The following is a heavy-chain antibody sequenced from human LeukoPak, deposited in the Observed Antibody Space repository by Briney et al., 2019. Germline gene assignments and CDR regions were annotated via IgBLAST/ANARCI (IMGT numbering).Heavy chain of an antibody. V-gene: IGHV4-34*01. Sequence: SETLSLTCAVYGGSFSGYYWSWIRQPPGKGLEWIGEINHSGSTNYNPSLKSRVTISVDTSKNQFSLKLSSVTAADTAVYYCARTGSLRQYYYYYMDVWGKGTTVTVSS. D-gene: IGHD1-26*01. CDR3: ARTGSLRQYYYYYMDV. CDR1: GGSFSGYY. CDR2: INHSGST. J-gene: IGHJ6*03.